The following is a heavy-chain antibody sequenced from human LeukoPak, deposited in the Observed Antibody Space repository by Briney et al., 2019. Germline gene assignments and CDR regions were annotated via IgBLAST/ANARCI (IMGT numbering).Heavy chain of an antibody. CDR1: GFTFSSYS. J-gene: IGHJ4*02. D-gene: IGHD1-26*01. V-gene: IGHV3-48*04. Sequence: PGGSLRLSCAASGFTFSSYSMNWVRQAPGKGLEWVSYISSSSSTIHYADSVKGRFTISRDNAKNSLYLQMNSLRAEDTAVYYCARGTLGAMALGYWGQGTLVTVSS. CDR2: ISSSSSTI. CDR3: ARGTLGAMALGY.